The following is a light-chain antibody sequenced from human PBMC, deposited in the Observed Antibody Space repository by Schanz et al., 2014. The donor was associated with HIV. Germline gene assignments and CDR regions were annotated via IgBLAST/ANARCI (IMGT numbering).Light chain of an antibody. V-gene: IGLV2-14*03. Sequence: QSALTQPASVSASPGQSITISCTGISSDVGGFYSVSWYQQHPGKAPKLMIFDVSNRPSGVANRFSGSKSGNTASLTISGLQAEDEGDYYCSSYTTNRTMAFGGGTKLTVL. CDR3: SSYTTNRTMA. CDR1: SSDVGGFYS. CDR2: DVS. J-gene: IGLJ2*01.